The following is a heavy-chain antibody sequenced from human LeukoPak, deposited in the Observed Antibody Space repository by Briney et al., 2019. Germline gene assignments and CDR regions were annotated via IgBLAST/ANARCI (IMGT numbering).Heavy chain of an antibody. D-gene: IGHD6-19*01. CDR1: GYTFTSYG. J-gene: IGHJ4*02. V-gene: IGHV1-2*02. CDR2: INPNSGGT. CDR3: ARHLYSSALDY. Sequence: RASVKVSCKASGYTFTSYGISWVRQAPGQGLEWMGWINPNSGGTNYAQKFQGRVTMTRDTSISTAYMKLSRLRSDDTAVYYCARHLYSSALDYWGQGTLVTVSS.